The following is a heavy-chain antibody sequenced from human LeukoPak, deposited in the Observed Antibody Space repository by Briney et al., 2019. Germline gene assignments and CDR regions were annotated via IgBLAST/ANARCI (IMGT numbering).Heavy chain of an antibody. D-gene: IGHD6-13*01. CDR3: ARHLRAHSSSLFFDY. CDR2: IGGSGGST. J-gene: IGHJ4*02. CDR1: GFTFSSYA. Sequence: PGGSLRLSCAASGFTFSSYAMSWVRQAPGKGLEWVSAIGGSGGSTYYADSVKGRFTISRDNSKNTLYLQMNSLRAEDTAVYYCARHLRAHSSSLFFDYWGQGTLVTVSS. V-gene: IGHV3-23*01.